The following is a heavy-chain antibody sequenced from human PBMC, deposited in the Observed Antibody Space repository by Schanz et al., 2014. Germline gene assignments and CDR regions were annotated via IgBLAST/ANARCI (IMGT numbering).Heavy chain of an antibody. CDR3: ARGTPFLCDY. J-gene: IGHJ4*02. CDR2: ISSTSTYL. CDR1: GFTFNNYD. Sequence: EVQLVESGGGLVQPGGSLRLSCAASGFTFNNYDMNWVRLVPGKGLEWVSSISSTSTYLYYADSVKGRFTISRDSARNSLYLQMSSLRAEDTAVYYCARGTPFLCDYWGQGTLVTVSS. D-gene: IGHD3-16*01. V-gene: IGHV3-21*01.